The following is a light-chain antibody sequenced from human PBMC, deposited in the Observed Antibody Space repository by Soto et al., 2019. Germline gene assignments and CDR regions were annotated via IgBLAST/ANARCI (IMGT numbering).Light chain of an antibody. CDR1: QNIWTY. V-gene: IGKV1-39*01. CDR3: QQSYRPPLT. Sequence: DIQMTQSPSSLSASVGDRVTISCRASQNIWTYLNWYQQRPGKAPKFLIYAAISVQAGVPSRFSGSESGTDINPTSNLLHPEDSAIYYCQQSYRPPLTFGQGTNLEIK. J-gene: IGKJ2*01. CDR2: AAI.